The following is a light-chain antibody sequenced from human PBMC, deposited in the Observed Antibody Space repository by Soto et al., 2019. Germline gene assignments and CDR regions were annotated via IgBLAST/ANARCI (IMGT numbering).Light chain of an antibody. Sequence: EIVMRKAPASLSVPPGERATLSCRASQSVSSNVAWYQQKPGQAPRLLISDASTRATGIPARFSGSGSGTDFTLTISSLEPEDFAICYCQQLQYWPPITLDHGTLLEIK. CDR2: DAS. V-gene: IGKV3-15*01. CDR1: QSVSSN. CDR3: QQLQYWPPIT. J-gene: IGKJ5*01.